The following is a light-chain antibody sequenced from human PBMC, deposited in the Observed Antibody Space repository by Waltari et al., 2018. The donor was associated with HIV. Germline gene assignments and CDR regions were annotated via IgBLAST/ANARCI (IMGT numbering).Light chain of an antibody. V-gene: IGLV1-44*01. CDR1: SSNIGSNT. CDR2: SNT. CDR3: AAWDDSLNGVV. J-gene: IGLJ2*01. Sequence: QSVLTQPPSASGTPGQRVTISCSGSSSNIGSNTVNWYQQPPGTAPKLPIYSNTQRPSGVPDRFSGSKSGTSASLAISGLQSEDEADYYCAAWDDSLNGVVFGGGTKLTVL.